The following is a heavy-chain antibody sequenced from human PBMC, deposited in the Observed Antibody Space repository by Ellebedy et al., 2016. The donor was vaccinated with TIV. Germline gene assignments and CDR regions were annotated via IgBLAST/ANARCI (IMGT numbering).Heavy chain of an antibody. V-gene: IGHV1-69*13. CDR1: GGTFSSYA. D-gene: IGHD2-15*01. J-gene: IGHJ6*02. CDR3: ASNSYRVYTDIVVVVAAKLGYYYYGMDV. CDR2: IIPIFGTA. Sequence: SVKVSCXASGGTFSSYAISWVRQAPGQGLEWMGGIIPIFGTANYAQKFQGRVTITADESTSTAYMELSSLRSEDTAVYYCASNSYRVYTDIVVVVAAKLGYYYYGMDVWGQGTTVTVSS.